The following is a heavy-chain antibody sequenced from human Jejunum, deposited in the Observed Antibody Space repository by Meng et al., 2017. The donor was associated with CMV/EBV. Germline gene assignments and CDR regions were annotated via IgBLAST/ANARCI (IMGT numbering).Heavy chain of an antibody. CDR1: TYG. CDR2: ISGYNGKA. V-gene: IGHV1-18*01. D-gene: IGHD4-17*01. CDR3: ARLYGDYNNNYYYGMDV. J-gene: IGHJ6*02. Sequence: TYGINWVRKAPGQGLEWMGWISGYNGKAKYVQKFQGRVTMTTDTSTSRAYMELRSLRSDDTAVYYCARLYGDYNNNYYYGMDVWGQGTTVTVSS.